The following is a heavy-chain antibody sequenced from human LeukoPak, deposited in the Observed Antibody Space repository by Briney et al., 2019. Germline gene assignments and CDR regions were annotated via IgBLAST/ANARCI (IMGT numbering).Heavy chain of an antibody. Sequence: GASVKVSCKASGYTFTSYYMHWVRQAPGQGLEWMGIINPSGGSTSYAQKFQGRVTMTRDTSTSTVYMELSSLRSEDTAVYYCARGEDWAYDILTGYFDYWGQGTLVTVPS. CDR1: GYTFTSYY. D-gene: IGHD3-9*01. CDR2: INPSGGST. CDR3: ARGEDWAYDILTGYFDY. J-gene: IGHJ4*02. V-gene: IGHV1-46*01.